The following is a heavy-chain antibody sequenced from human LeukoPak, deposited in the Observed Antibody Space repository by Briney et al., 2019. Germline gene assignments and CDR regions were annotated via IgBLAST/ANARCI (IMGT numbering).Heavy chain of an antibody. CDR1: GFTFSSYS. Sequence: GGSLRLSCAASGFTFSSYSMNWVRQAPGKGLEWVSNIHSSGTIKYYADSVKGRFSISRDNAKSSLYLQMNSLRVEDTAVYYCALLAVASDFDYWGQGALVTVSS. J-gene: IGHJ4*02. CDR2: IHSSGTIK. V-gene: IGHV3-48*04. D-gene: IGHD6-19*01. CDR3: ALLAVASDFDY.